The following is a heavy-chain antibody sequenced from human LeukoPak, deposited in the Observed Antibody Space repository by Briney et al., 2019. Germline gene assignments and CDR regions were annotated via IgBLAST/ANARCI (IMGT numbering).Heavy chain of an antibody. Sequence: GGSLRLSCAASGFTFSSYAMSWVRQASGKGLEWVSAISGSGGSTYYADSVKGRFTISRDNSKNTLYLQMNSLRAEDTAVYYCAKAREGVAGTFYFDYWGQGTLVTVSS. V-gene: IGHV3-23*01. CDR3: AKAREGVAGTFYFDY. D-gene: IGHD6-19*01. J-gene: IGHJ4*02. CDR1: GFTFSSYA. CDR2: ISGSGGST.